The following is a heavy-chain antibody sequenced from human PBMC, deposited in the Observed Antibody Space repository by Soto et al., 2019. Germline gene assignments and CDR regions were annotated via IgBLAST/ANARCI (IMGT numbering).Heavy chain of an antibody. CDR1: GGTCIRYS. V-gene: IGHV3-21*01. J-gene: IGHJ4*02. CDR2: ISSGSGSI. Sequence: VGSLPLSCAASGGTCIRYSMGCVRQATGKGLEWVSSISSGSGSIYYADSLKGRFTISRDNAKNSLYLQMNSLRVEDTAVYYCARERLYSGYDQYFLDYWGQGALVTVSS. CDR3: ARERLYSGYDQYFLDY. D-gene: IGHD5-12*01.